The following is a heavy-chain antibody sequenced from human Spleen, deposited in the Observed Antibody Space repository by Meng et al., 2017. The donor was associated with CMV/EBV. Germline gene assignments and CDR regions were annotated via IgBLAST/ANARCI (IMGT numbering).Heavy chain of an antibody. Sequence: ASVKVSCKASGYTFSSYYMHWVRQAPGQGLEWMGWINPSSGGTNYAQRFQGRVTMTSDTSFRTAYMELSRLRADDTAVYYCAREGFEDAFVIWGQGTMVTVSS. CDR2: INPSSGGT. J-gene: IGHJ3*02. CDR3: AREGFEDAFVI. D-gene: IGHD3-9*01. CDR1: GYTFSSYY. V-gene: IGHV1-2*02.